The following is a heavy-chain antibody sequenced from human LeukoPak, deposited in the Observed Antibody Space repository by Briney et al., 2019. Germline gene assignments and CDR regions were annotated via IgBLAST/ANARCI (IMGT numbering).Heavy chain of an antibody. D-gene: IGHD1-26*01. V-gene: IGHV2-70*04. CDR1: GFSLSTSGMH. Sequence: SGPTLVNPTQTLTLTCTFSGFSLSTSGMHVSWIRQPPGKALEWLGRIDWDDDKFYSTSLKTRLTISKDTSKNQVVLTMTNMDPVDTATYYCARLNSGTYLDYWGQGTLVTVSS. CDR2: IDWDDDK. CDR3: ARLNSGTYLDY. J-gene: IGHJ4*02.